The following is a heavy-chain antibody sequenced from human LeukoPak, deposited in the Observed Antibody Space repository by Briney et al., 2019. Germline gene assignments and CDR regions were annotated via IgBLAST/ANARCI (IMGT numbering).Heavy chain of an antibody. V-gene: IGHV1-46*01. CDR3: AREYTAGVIGDY. Sequence: ASVKVSCKASGYIFTNYYIHWVRQAPGQGLEWMGITNPSGGTTTYAQRSQGRVTMTRDTSTNTVYMELSSLRSEDTAVYYCAREYTAGVIGDYWGQGTLVTVSS. CDR2: TNPSGGTT. CDR1: GYIFTNYY. D-gene: IGHD2/OR15-2a*01. J-gene: IGHJ4*02.